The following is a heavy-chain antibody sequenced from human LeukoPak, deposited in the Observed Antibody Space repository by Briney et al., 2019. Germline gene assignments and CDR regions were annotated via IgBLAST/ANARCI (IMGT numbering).Heavy chain of an antibody. CDR2: INPSGGIT. V-gene: IGHV1-46*01. Sequence: GASVKVSFKTSGYIFTIYYIHWVRQAPGQGVEWMGIINPSGGITTYAQEFQGRVTMTRDTSTSTVYMELSSLRSDDTAVYYCARGVDCSSTSCYAAGDYWGQGTLVTVSS. J-gene: IGHJ4*02. CDR1: GYIFTIYY. D-gene: IGHD2-2*01. CDR3: ARGVDCSSTSCYAAGDY.